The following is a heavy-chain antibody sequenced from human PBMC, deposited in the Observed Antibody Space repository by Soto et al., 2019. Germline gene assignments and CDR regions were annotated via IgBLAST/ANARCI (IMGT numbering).Heavy chain of an antibody. V-gene: IGHV3-23*01. CDR2: ISGSGGAT. Sequence: PGGSLRLSCSASGFTFSGYVMNWVRQAPGKGLEWVSFISGSGGATYYADSVKGRFTISRDNSKNTLYLQMNSLRAEDTAVYYCAREYCSSTSCLNWFDPWGQGTLVTVSS. J-gene: IGHJ5*02. D-gene: IGHD2-2*01. CDR3: AREYCSSTSCLNWFDP. CDR1: GFTFSGYV.